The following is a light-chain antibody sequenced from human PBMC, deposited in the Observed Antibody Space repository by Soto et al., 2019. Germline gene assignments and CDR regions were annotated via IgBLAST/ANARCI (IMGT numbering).Light chain of an antibody. J-gene: IGKJ1*01. Sequence: EIVLTQSPGTLSLSPGERATLSCRASQSVSSSYLAWYQQKPGQAPRLLIYGASSRATGIPDRFSGSGPGTDFTLTISRLEPEDFAVYYCQQYGSSPRTFGQGTKVE. CDR1: QSVSSSY. CDR2: GAS. CDR3: QQYGSSPRT. V-gene: IGKV3-20*01.